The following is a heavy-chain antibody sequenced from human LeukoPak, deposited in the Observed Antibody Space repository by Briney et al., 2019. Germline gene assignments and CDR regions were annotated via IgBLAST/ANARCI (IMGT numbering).Heavy chain of an antibody. Sequence: PSETLSLTCAVYGGSFSGYYWSWIRQPPGKGREWIGEINHSGSTNYNPSLKSRVTISVDTAKNPFSLKLSSVTAADTAVYYCARGYGDCGESYFDYWGQGTLVTVSS. J-gene: IGHJ4*02. CDR3: ARGYGDCGESYFDY. D-gene: IGHD4-17*01. CDR2: INHSGST. V-gene: IGHV4-34*01. CDR1: GGSFSGYY.